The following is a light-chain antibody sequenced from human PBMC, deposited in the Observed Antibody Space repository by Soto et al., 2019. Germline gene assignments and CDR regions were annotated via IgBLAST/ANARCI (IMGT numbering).Light chain of an antibody. CDR2: DTS. V-gene: IGKV3-15*01. CDR1: QSVSRK. Sequence: IVMTQSPATLSLSHGERATLSCRASQSVSRKLAWYQQKLGQAPRLLIYDTSTRATGIPARFSGSGSGTEFTLTISSLQSEDFAVYYCQQYNNWPPITFGQGTRLEFK. CDR3: QQYNNWPPIT. J-gene: IGKJ5*01.